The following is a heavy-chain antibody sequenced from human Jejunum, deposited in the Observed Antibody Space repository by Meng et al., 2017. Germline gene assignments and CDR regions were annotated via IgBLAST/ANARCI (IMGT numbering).Heavy chain of an antibody. D-gene: IGHD1/OR15-1a*01. V-gene: IGHV3-23*01. CDR2: ISGNGVHT. CDR1: VFTFSSHA. Sequence: LVSWWGLLTPGVPLRLSWEFLVFTFSSHAMRWVRPAPGKGLEWVSSISGNGVHTYYADSVKGRFTISRDNSKSTLYLQMNSLRAEDTAVYYCVKASGDSPNKNFDSWGQGTLVTVSS. J-gene: IGHJ4*02. CDR3: VKASGDSPNKNFDS.